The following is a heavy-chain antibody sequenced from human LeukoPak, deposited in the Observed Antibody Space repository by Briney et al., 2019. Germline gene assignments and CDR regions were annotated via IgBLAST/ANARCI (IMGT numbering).Heavy chain of an antibody. Sequence: PGGSLRLSCAASGFTFSSYSMNWVRQAPGKGLEWVSSITSSSSYIYYADSVKGRFTISRDNAKNSLYLQMNSLRAEDTAVYYCATGSVGAQGYFDYWGQGTLVTVSS. D-gene: IGHD1-26*01. J-gene: IGHJ4*02. CDR3: ATGSVGAQGYFDY. V-gene: IGHV3-21*01. CDR1: GFTFSSYS. CDR2: ITSSSSYI.